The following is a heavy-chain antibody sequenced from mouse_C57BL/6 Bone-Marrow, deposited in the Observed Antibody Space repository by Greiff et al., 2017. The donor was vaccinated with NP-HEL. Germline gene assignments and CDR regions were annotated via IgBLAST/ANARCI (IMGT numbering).Heavy chain of an antibody. CDR3: ARHYSNSRGDY. Sequence: VQLQQSGPELVKPGASVKISCKASGYTFTDYYMNWVKQSHGKSLEWIGDINPNNGGTSYNQKFKGKATLTVDKSSSTAYMELRSLTSEDSAVYYCARHYSNSRGDYWGQGTTLTVSS. V-gene: IGHV1-26*01. CDR1: GYTFTDYY. J-gene: IGHJ2*01. D-gene: IGHD2-5*01. CDR2: INPNNGGT.